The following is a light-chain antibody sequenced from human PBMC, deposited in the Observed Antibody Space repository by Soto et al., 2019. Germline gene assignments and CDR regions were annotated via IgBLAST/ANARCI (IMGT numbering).Light chain of an antibody. Sequence: IVLTQSPGTLSLSPGERATLSCRASQSVSSSYLAWYQQKPGQAPRLLIYGASSRATGIPDRFSGSGSGTEFTLTINSLQSEDFAVYYCQQYNNWPRTFGQGTKWIS. CDR2: GAS. CDR1: QSVSSSY. V-gene: IGKV3-20*01. CDR3: QQYNNWPRT. J-gene: IGKJ1*01.